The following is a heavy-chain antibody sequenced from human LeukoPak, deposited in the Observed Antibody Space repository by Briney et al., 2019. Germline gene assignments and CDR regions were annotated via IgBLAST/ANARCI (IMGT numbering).Heavy chain of an antibody. CDR2: IYTSGST. D-gene: IGHD3-16*01. Sequence: PSETLSLTCTVSGGSISSHYWSWIRQPAGKGLEWIGRIYTSGSTNYSPSLKSRVTMSVDTSKNQFSLKLSSVTAADTAVYYCAGGEEATFDYWGQGTLVTVSS. CDR1: GGSISSHY. CDR3: AGGEEATFDY. V-gene: IGHV4-4*07. J-gene: IGHJ4*02.